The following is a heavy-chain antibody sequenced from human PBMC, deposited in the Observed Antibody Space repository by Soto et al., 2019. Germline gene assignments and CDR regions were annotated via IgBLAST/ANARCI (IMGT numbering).Heavy chain of an antibody. CDR3: AIMWVDESRADY. V-gene: IGHV1-69*12. Sequence: QVQLVQSGAEVKKPGSSVKVSCKASGGTFSNYAISWVRQAPGQGLEWMGGIIPIFGTANYVQKFQGRVTIXAXGSTSTAYMELSSLRSEDTAVYYCAIMWVDESRADYWGQGTLVTVSS. D-gene: IGHD2-21*01. J-gene: IGHJ4*02. CDR1: GGTFSNYA. CDR2: IIPIFGTA.